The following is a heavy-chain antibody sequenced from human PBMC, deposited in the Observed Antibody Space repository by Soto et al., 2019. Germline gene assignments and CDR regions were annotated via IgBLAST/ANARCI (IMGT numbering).Heavy chain of an antibody. Sequence: ASVKVSCKASGYTFTSYAMHWVRQAPGQRLEWMGWINPNSGGTNYAQKFQGWVTMTRDTSISTAYMELSRLRSDDTAVYYCANRGQAAYRWFDPWGQGTLVTVSS. CDR1: GYTFTSYA. J-gene: IGHJ5*02. D-gene: IGHD3-16*01. V-gene: IGHV1-2*04. CDR3: ANRGQAAYRWFDP. CDR2: INPNSGGT.